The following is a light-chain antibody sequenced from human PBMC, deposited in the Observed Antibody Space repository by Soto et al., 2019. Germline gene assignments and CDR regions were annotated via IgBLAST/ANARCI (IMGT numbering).Light chain of an antibody. CDR2: DDS. V-gene: IGLV3-21*02. CDR1: NIGTNS. J-gene: IGLJ1*01. Sequence: SCYLTQPPSGSVAPVQTARIICGGSNIGTNSLHWYQQKPGQDPVLVVYDDSDRTSGIPDLFSGSNSGNTATLIISRVEAGDEADYYCQLCDEXFYVVGTGTKVXV. CDR3: QLCDEXFYV.